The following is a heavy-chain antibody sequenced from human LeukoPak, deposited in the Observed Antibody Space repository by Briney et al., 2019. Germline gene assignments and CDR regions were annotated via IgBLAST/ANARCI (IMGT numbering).Heavy chain of an antibody. D-gene: IGHD3-22*01. J-gene: IGHJ4*02. Sequence: ASVKVSCKASGGTFSSYAISWVRQAPGQGLEWMGGIIPIFGTANYAQKFQGRVTITTDESTSTAYMELSSLRSEDTAVYYCARLSNYYDSSGYYNWGQGTLVTVSS. CDR2: IIPIFGTA. CDR3: ARLSNYYDSSGYYN. CDR1: GGTFSSYA. V-gene: IGHV1-69*05.